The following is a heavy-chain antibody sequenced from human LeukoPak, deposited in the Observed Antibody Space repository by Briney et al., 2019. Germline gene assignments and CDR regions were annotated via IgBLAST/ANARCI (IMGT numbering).Heavy chain of an antibody. J-gene: IGHJ4*02. D-gene: IGHD3-22*01. Sequence: ASVKVSCKASGYTFTSYDINWVRQATGQALEWMGWMNPNSGNTGYAQKFQGRVTMTRNTSINTAYMEVSSLRSEDTAVYYCARRVPSSGTPLGYWSQGTLVTVSS. CDR3: ARRVPSSGTPLGY. V-gene: IGHV1-8*01. CDR2: MNPNSGNT. CDR1: GYTFTSYD.